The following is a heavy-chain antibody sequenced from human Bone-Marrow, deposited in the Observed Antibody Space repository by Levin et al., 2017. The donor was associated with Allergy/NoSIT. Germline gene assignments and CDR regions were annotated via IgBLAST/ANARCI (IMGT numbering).Heavy chain of an antibody. D-gene: IGHD5-18*01. Sequence: GGSLRLSCAASGFTFDDYAMHWVRQAPGKGLEWVSGISWNSGSIGYADSVKGRFTISRDNAKNSLYLQMNSLRAEDTALYYCAKDLVAPGGYSYGSGFDYWGQGTLVTVSS. CDR2: ISWNSGSI. CDR3: AKDLVAPGGYSYGSGFDY. V-gene: IGHV3-9*01. CDR1: GFTFDDYA. J-gene: IGHJ4*02.